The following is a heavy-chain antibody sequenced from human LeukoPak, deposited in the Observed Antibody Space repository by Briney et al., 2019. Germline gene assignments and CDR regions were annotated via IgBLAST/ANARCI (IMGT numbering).Heavy chain of an antibody. J-gene: IGHJ3*02. Sequence: GSLRLSCAASGFTFSDYYMSWIRQPPGKGLEWIGYIYYSGSTNYNPSLKSRVTISVDTSKNQFSLKLSSVTAADTAVYYCARGAPCCGGDCHETSDDAFDIWGQGTMVTVSS. CDR1: GFTFSDYY. CDR3: ARGAPCCGGDCHETSDDAFDI. V-gene: IGHV4-59*12. D-gene: IGHD2-21*02. CDR2: IYYSGST.